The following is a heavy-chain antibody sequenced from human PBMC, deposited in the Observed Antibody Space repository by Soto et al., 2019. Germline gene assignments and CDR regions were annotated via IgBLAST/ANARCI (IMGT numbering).Heavy chain of an antibody. CDR1: GGSISSSNW. CDR3: ARDIGYCSSTSCLGDI. CDR2: IYHSGST. D-gene: IGHD2-2*01. V-gene: IGHV4-4*02. J-gene: IGHJ3*02. Sequence: QVQLQESGPGLVKPSGTLSLTCAVSGGSISSSNWWSWVRQPPGKWLEWIGEIYHSGSTNYNPSLKSRVVISLDKSENQFSLKLSSVTAADTAVYYCARDIGYCSSTSCLGDIWGQGTMVTVSS.